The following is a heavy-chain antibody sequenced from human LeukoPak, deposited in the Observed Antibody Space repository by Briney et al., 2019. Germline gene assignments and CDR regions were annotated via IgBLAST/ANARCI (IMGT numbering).Heavy chain of an antibody. J-gene: IGHJ4*02. CDR2: ISAYNGNT. CDR1: GYTLTSYG. V-gene: IGHV1-18*01. CDR3: ARDLGYYYREYYFDY. Sequence: ASVKVSCKASGYTLTSYGISWVRQAPGQGLEWMGWISAYNGNTNYAQKLQGRVTMTTDTSTSTAYMELRSLRSDDTAVYYCARDLGYYYREYYFDYWGQGTLVTVSS. D-gene: IGHD3-22*01.